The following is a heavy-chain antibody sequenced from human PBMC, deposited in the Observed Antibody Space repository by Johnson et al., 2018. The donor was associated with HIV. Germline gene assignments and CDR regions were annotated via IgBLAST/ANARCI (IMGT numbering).Heavy chain of an antibody. CDR2: IYSGGKT. D-gene: IGHD6-19*01. J-gene: IGHJ3*02. CDR3: VSSGCQRCAFDI. V-gene: IGHV3-66*01. Sequence: EVQLVESGGDLVQPGGSLILSCAASGFTVSSNYMSWVRQAPGKGLEWVSVIYSGGKTYYADSVKGRFTISRDNSKNTLYLQMNSLKAEDTAVYYCVSSGCQRCAFDIWGQGTMVTVSS. CDR1: GFTVSSNY.